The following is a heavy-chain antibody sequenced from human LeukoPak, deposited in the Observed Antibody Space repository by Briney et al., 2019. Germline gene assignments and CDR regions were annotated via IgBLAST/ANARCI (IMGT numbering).Heavy chain of an antibody. J-gene: IGHJ3*02. V-gene: IGHV4-61*08. D-gene: IGHD1-1*01. CDR1: GGSISSRDYY. CDR3: ARRVATTGIYAFDI. Sequence: SETLSPTCTVSGGSISSRDYYWSWTRQPPGKGLEWIGYIYYSGSTSYNPSLKSRVTISLDTSKNQFSLKLNSVTAADTAVYYCARRVATTGIYAFDIWGQGTMVTVSS. CDR2: IYYSGST.